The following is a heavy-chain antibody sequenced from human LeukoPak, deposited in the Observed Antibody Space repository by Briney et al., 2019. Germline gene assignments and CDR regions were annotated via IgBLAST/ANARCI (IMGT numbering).Heavy chain of an antibody. Sequence: SETLSLTCIVSGGSVSSYHWSWVRQPPGEGLEWIAYVHNSGSTNYNPSLKSRVIISVDRPKNQFSLKMNSVTAADTAVYYCVRDWEGFNFDIWGQGTMVTVSS. J-gene: IGHJ3*02. D-gene: IGHD1-26*01. CDR3: VRDWEGFNFDI. CDR1: GGSVSSYH. V-gene: IGHV4-59*02. CDR2: VHNSGST.